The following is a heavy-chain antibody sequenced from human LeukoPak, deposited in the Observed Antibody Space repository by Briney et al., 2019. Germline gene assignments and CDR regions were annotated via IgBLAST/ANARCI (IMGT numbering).Heavy chain of an antibody. CDR3: ARGWSRDSYGYQYYYMDV. CDR2: IIPIFGTA. CDR1: GGTFSSYA. Sequence: SVKVSCKASGGTFSSYAISWVRQAPGQGLEWMGGIIPIFGTANYAQKFQGRVTITADKSTSTAYMELSSLRSEDTAVYYCARGWSRDSYGYQYYYMDVWGKGTTVTVSS. J-gene: IGHJ6*03. V-gene: IGHV1-69*06. D-gene: IGHD5-18*01.